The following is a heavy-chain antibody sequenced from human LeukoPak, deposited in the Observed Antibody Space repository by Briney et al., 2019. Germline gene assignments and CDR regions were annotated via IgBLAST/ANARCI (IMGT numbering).Heavy chain of an antibody. CDR2: IYSGGTT. CDR3: AGWPSSSWYKVAAFGI. V-gene: IGHV3-NL1*01. J-gene: IGHJ3*02. Sequence: PGGSLRLSCVGSGFNIGHYGLHWVRQAPGKGLEWVSVIYSGGTTYYADSVKGRFTISRDNSKNTLYLQMNSLRAEDTAVYYCAGWPSSSWYKVAAFGIWGQGTMVTVSS. D-gene: IGHD6-13*01. CDR1: GFNIGHYG.